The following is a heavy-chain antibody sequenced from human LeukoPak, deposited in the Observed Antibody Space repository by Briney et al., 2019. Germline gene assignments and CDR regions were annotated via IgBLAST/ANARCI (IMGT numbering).Heavy chain of an antibody. CDR2: ISSGGNT. V-gene: IGHV3-23*01. J-gene: IGHJ4*02. CDR3: TRILTGHYNFDY. Sequence: GGSLRLSCAASGFTFNNFALTWVRRAPGKGLEWVSAISSGGNTYYTDSVKGRFTISRDNSKSTLYLQVNSLGAEDTAVYYCTRILTGHYNFDYWGQGTLVTVSS. D-gene: IGHD3-9*01. CDR1: GFTFNNFA.